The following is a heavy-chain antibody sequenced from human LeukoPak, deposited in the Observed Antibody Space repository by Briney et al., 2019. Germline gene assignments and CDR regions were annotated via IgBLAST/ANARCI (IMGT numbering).Heavy chain of an antibody. D-gene: IGHD4-11*01. CDR1: GFTFSSYG. J-gene: IGHJ4*02. Sequence: SGGSLRLSCAASGFTFSSYGMHWVRQAPGKGLEWVAVIWYDGSNKYYADSVKGRFTISRDNSKNTLYLQMNSLRAEDTAVYYCAGPSTPTTVTTFFGYWGQGTLVTVSS. CDR2: IWYDGSNK. V-gene: IGHV3-33*01. CDR3: AGPSTPTTVTTFFGY.